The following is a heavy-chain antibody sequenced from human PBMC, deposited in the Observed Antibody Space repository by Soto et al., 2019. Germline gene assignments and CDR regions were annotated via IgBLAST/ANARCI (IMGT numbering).Heavy chain of an antibody. V-gene: IGHV4-30-4*01. CDR1: GGSISSGDYY. CDR3: ARSRRYCSSTRCSPFDY. Sequence: KASETLSLTCTVSGGSISSGDYYWSWIRQPPGKGLEWIGYIYYSGSTYYNPSLKSRVTISVDTSKNQFSLKLSSVTAADTAVYYCARSRRYCSSTRCSPFDYWGQGTLVTVSS. J-gene: IGHJ4*02. D-gene: IGHD2-2*01. CDR2: IYYSGST.